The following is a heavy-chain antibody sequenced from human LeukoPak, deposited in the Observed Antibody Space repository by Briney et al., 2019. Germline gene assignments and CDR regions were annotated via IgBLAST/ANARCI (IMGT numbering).Heavy chain of an antibody. CDR1: GFSVSNNY. J-gene: IGHJ4*02. CDR2: IYSGGGT. V-gene: IGHV3-53*01. D-gene: IGHD1-26*01. Sequence: GGSLRLSCAASGFSVSNNYMSWVRQAAGRGLEWVSVIYSGGGTYYADSVKGRFTISRDRSKNTLYLQMNSLRAEDTAVYYCARYLGSGSYFPFDYWGQGTLVTVSS. CDR3: ARYLGSGSYFPFDY.